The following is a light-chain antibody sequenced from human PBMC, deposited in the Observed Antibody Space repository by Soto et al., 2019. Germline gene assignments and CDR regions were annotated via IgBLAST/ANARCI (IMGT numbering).Light chain of an antibody. Sequence: QSVLTQPPSVSGAPGQTVTISCTGTSSNIRSRVDVHWYQHLPGTAPKLLIYANNIRPSGVPDRFSGSKSGSSASLAISGLQAEDEGDYYCQSYDSSLTGSYAFGTGTKLTVL. J-gene: IGLJ1*01. CDR2: ANN. V-gene: IGLV1-40*01. CDR3: QSYDSSLTGSYA. CDR1: SSNIRSRVD.